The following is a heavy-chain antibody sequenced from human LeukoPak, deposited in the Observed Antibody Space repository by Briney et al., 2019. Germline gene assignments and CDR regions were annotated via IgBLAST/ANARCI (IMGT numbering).Heavy chain of an antibody. CDR3: ARAGLGTAVAGDAFDI. Sequence: GESLKISCKGYGYSFTSYWIGWVRQMPGKGLEWMGLIYPGDSETRYSPSFQGQVTISADKSISTAYLQWGSLKAPDTAMCSCARAGLGTAVAGDAFDIWGQGTMVTVSS. CDR1: GYSFTSYW. V-gene: IGHV5-51*01. CDR2: IYPGDSET. D-gene: IGHD6-19*01. J-gene: IGHJ3*02.